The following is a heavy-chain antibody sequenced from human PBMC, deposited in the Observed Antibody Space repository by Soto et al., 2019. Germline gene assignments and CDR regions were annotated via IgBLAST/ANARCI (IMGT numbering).Heavy chain of an antibody. Sequence: QVQLVQSGAEVKKPGSSVKVSCKASGGTFSSYAISWVRQAPGQGLEWMGGIIPIFGTANYAQKFQGRVTITADESTSTAYMELSSLRSEDTAVYYCARPVWRDSGSFYDAFDIWGQGTMVTVSS. V-gene: IGHV1-69*01. CDR1: GGTFSSYA. CDR3: ARPVWRDSGSFYDAFDI. D-gene: IGHD1-26*01. J-gene: IGHJ3*02. CDR2: IIPIFGTA.